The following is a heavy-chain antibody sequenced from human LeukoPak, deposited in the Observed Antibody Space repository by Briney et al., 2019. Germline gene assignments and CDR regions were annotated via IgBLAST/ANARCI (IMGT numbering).Heavy chain of an antibody. CDR1: GFTFSSYA. CDR2: ISGGGVTT. D-gene: IGHD5-18*01. J-gene: IGHJ4*02. Sequence: GGSLRLSCAVSGFTFSSYAMSWVRQAPGKGLEYVSGISGGGVTTYYADSVKGRFTVSRDNSKNTLYLQMHSLRAEDTAVYYCGKTTVGYSSGQKPAWPVDYWGQGTLVTVSS. CDR3: GKTTVGYSSGQKPAWPVDY. V-gene: IGHV3-23*01.